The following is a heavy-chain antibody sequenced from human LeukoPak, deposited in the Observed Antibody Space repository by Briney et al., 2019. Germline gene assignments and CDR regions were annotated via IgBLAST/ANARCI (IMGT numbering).Heavy chain of an antibody. J-gene: IGHJ6*03. CDR1: RFTFSSYW. CDR2: IKQDGSEK. V-gene: IGHV3-7*01. Sequence: PGGSLRLSCAASRFTFSSYWMSWVRQAPGKGLEWVAKIKQDGSEKYYVDSVKGRFTISRDNAKNSLYLQMSSLRAEDTAVYYCARTYDSSGYYWWDYYYMDVWGKGTTVTVS. CDR3: ARTYDSSGYYWWDYYYMDV. D-gene: IGHD3-22*01.